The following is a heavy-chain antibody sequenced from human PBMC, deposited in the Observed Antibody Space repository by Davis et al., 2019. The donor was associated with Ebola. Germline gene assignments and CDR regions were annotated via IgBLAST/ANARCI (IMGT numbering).Heavy chain of an antibody. D-gene: IGHD2-2*01. Sequence: PGGSLRLSCAVSAVSISSPSWWPWVRQPPGKGLEWIGEIFHSGSTKCKPSLKSRVTISVDKSKNQFSLELTSVTAADTAVYFCARGRRVVPTAPLGDFYYGMDVWGQGTTVTVSS. CDR3: ARGRRVVPTAPLGDFYYGMDV. CDR1: AVSISSPSW. V-gene: IGHV4-4*01. CDR2: IFHSGST. J-gene: IGHJ6*01.